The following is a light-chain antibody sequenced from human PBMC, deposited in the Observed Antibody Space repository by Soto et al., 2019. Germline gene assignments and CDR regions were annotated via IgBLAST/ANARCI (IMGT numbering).Light chain of an antibody. CDR2: DVS. J-gene: IGLJ1*01. Sequence: AVLTQPASVSVSPGQSITISCTGTSSDGGGYNYFSWYQQLPGKAPKLMIYDVSDLPSGVSNRFSGSKSGNTASLTISGLQAEDEADYYCSSYTSSSIYVFGTGTKVTVL. V-gene: IGLV2-14*01. CDR3: SSYTSSSIYV. CDR1: SSDGGGYNY.